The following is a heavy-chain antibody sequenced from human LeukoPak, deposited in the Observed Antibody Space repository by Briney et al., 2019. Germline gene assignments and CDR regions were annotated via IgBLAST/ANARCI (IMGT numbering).Heavy chain of an antibody. CDR3: ARDRTTVITFDY. V-gene: IGHV3-21*01. D-gene: IGHD4-17*01. CDR2: MSSSRRYI. J-gene: IGHJ4*02. CDR1: RFTFSTYT. Sequence: GGSLRLSCAASRFTFSTYTMNWVRQAPGKGLEWVSYMSSSRRYIYYADSVKGRFTISRDNEKNSLYLQMNTLRAEDTAVYYCARDRTTVITFDYWGQGTLVTVS.